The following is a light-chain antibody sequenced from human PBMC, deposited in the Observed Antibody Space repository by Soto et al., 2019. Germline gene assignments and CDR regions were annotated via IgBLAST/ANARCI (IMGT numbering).Light chain of an antibody. CDR3: QQSFSAPLT. CDR2: GAS. Sequence: EIMIKHSPATLSVSPCERATLSSRASQSVSSNLAWYQQKLGQAPRLLIYGASTRATGIPARFSGSGSGTDFTLTITSLQPEDFATYYCQQSFSAPLTFGGGTKVDI. J-gene: IGKJ4*01. V-gene: IGKV3-15*01. CDR1: QSVSSN.